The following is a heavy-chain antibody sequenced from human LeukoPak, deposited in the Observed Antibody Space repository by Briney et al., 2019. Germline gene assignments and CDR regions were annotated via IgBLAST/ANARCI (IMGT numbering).Heavy chain of an antibody. Sequence: SETLSLTCAVYGGSFSGYYWSWIRQPPGKGLEWIGEINHSGSTNYNPSLKSRVTISVDTSKNQFSLKLSSVTAADTAVYYCARPPWELLHAFDYWGQGTLVTVSS. D-gene: IGHD1-26*01. J-gene: IGHJ4*02. CDR2: INHSGST. CDR1: GGSFSGYY. V-gene: IGHV4-34*01. CDR3: ARPPWELLHAFDY.